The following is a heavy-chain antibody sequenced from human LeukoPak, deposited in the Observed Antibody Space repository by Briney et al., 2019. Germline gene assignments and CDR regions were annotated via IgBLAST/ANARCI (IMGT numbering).Heavy chain of an antibody. V-gene: IGHV3-30-3*01. D-gene: IGHD2-15*01. CDR1: GFTVSSNY. CDR2: ISYDGSNK. J-gene: IGHJ4*02. Sequence: GGSLRLSCAASGFTVSSNYMSWVRQAPGKGLEWVAVISYDGSNKYYADSVKGRFTISRDNSKNTLYLQVNSLRTEDTAVYYCAADSNPTPYYFDYWGQGTLVTVSS. CDR3: AADSNPTPYYFDY.